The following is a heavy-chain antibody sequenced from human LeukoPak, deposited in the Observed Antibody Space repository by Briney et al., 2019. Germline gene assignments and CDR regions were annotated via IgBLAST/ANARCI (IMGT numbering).Heavy chain of an antibody. CDR3: ARQPHRAGGPLRSFDI. V-gene: IGHV5-51*01. CDR1: GYSFPTYW. CDR2: IYPGDSDT. Sequence: GESLKISCKGSGYSFPTYWIGWVRQMPGKGLEWMGLIYPGDSDTRYGPSFQGQVTISADRSISTAYLQWNSLKASDTAMYFCARQPHRAGGPLRSFDIWAKGQWSPSLQ. D-gene: IGHD1-26*01. J-gene: IGHJ3*02.